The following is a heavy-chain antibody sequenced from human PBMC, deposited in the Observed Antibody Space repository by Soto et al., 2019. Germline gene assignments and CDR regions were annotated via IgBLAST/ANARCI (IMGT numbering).Heavy chain of an antibody. V-gene: IGHV1-8*01. D-gene: IGHD3-16*01. CDR1: GYTFTSYD. CDR2: MNPNSGNT. Sequence: QVQLVQSEAQVKKPGASVKVSCKASGYTFTSYDINWVRQATGQGLERMGWMNPNSGNTGYAQKFQGRVTMTMNTSISTAYMELRSLRSEDTAGYYCARVPKEYSWGGVGWFDPWGQGSLVTVSS. CDR3: ARVPKEYSWGGVGWFDP. J-gene: IGHJ5*02.